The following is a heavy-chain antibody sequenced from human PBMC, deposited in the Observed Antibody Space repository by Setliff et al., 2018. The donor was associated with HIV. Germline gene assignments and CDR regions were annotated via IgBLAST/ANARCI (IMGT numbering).Heavy chain of an antibody. CDR3: SRHLGYCSTTNSC. V-gene: IGHV3-11*04. CDR1: GFTFSHYY. J-gene: IGHJ4*02. CDR2: ISGSGTTI. D-gene: IGHD2-2*03. Sequence: PGGSLRLSCAASGFTFSHYYMSWIRQAPGKGLQWVSDISGSGTTIYYADSVKGRFTVSRDNSKNTLYLQMNSLRGEDTAVYYCSRHLGYCSTTNSCWGQGTPVTVSS.